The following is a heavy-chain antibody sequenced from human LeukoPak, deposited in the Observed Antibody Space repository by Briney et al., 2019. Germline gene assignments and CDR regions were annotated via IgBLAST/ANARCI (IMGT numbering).Heavy chain of an antibody. V-gene: IGHV1-46*01. Sequence: ASVKVSCRASGYTFTGYYMHWVRQAPGQGLEWMGIINPSGGSTSYAQKFQGRVTMTRDMSTSTVYMELSSLRSEDTTVYYCARDTRSLSYYDSSGYYDHWGQGTLVTVSS. J-gene: IGHJ4*02. CDR1: GYTFTGYY. D-gene: IGHD3-22*01. CDR3: ARDTRSLSYYDSSGYYDH. CDR2: INPSGGST.